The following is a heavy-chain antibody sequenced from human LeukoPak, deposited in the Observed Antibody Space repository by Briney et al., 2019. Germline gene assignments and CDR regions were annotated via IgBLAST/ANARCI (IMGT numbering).Heavy chain of an antibody. Sequence: SVKVSCKASGGTFSSYAISWVRQAPGQGLEWMGGIIPIFGTANYAQKFQGRVTITADESTSTAYMELSSLRSEDTAVYYCARDGGDGYISQGYFDYWGQGTLVTVSS. D-gene: IGHD5-24*01. J-gene: IGHJ4*02. CDR1: GGTFSSYA. CDR3: ARDGGDGYISQGYFDY. V-gene: IGHV1-69*13. CDR2: IIPIFGTA.